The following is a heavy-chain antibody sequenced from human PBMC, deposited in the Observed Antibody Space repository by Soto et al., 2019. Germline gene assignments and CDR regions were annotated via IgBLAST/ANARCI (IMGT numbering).Heavy chain of an antibody. CDR1: GFTLSNYA. D-gene: IGHD5-18*01. Sequence: SGGSLRLSCAASGFTLSNYAMSWVRQAPGKGLEWVSTISGSGGRIYYADSVRGRFTISRDNSKNTLYLQMNSLRAEDTAVYYCAKDRIQLSRVPFDYWGQGTLVTVSS. CDR3: AKDRIQLSRVPFDY. CDR2: ISGSGGRI. J-gene: IGHJ4*02. V-gene: IGHV3-23*01.